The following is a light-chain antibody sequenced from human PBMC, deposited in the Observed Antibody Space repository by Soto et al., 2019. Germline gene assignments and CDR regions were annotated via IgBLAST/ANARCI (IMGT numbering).Light chain of an antibody. CDR1: SSDVGGYNR. Sequence: QSVLTQPPSVSGSPGQSVTISCTGTSSDVGGYNRVSWYQQPPGTAPKLMIYEVSNRPSGVPDRFSGSKSGNTASLTISGLQAEEEADYYCSLYTSSSTYVFGTGTKVTVL. V-gene: IGLV2-18*01. J-gene: IGLJ1*01. CDR2: EVS. CDR3: SLYTSSSTYV.